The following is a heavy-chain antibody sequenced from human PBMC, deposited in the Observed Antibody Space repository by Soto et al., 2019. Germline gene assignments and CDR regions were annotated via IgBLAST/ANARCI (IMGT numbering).Heavy chain of an antibody. J-gene: IGHJ4*02. CDR1: GFTFSSYG. Sequence: QVQLVESRGGVVQPGRSLRLSCAAAGFTFSSYGMHWVRQAPGKGLEWVAVIWYDGSNKYYADSVKGRFTISRDNSKNTLYLQMNSLRAEDTAVYYCARDVGYGDSPTINWGQGTLVTVSS. D-gene: IGHD4-17*01. CDR2: IWYDGSNK. V-gene: IGHV3-33*01. CDR3: ARDVGYGDSPTIN.